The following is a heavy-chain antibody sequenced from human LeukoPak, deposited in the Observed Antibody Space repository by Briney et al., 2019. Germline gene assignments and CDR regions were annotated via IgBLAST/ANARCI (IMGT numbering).Heavy chain of an antibody. CDR1: GFTFSSYS. CDR3: ASGVVFYDSSGSHFEY. CDR2: VSSSISTI. J-gene: IGHJ4*02. V-gene: IGHV3-48*02. D-gene: IGHD3-22*01. Sequence: GGSLRLSCAASGFTFSSYSMNWVRQAPGKGLEWVSYVSSSISTIYYADSVKGRFTISRDNAKNSLYLQMNSLRDEDTAAYYCASGVVFYDSSGSHFEYWGQGTLVTVSS.